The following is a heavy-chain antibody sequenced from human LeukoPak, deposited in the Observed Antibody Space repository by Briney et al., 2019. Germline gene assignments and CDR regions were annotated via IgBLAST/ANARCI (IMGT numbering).Heavy chain of an antibody. Sequence: SETLSLTCTVSGGSISSYYWSWIRQPAGRGLEWIGRIYTSGSTNYNPSLKSRVTMSVDTSKNQFSLKLSSVTAADTAVYYCARLYSSSWYFDYWGQGTLVTVSS. CDR3: ARLYSSSWYFDY. J-gene: IGHJ4*02. V-gene: IGHV4-4*07. CDR2: IYTSGST. D-gene: IGHD6-13*01. CDR1: GGSISSYY.